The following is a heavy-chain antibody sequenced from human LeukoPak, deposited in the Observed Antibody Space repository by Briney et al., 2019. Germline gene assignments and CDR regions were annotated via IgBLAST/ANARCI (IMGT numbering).Heavy chain of an antibody. J-gene: IGHJ5*02. D-gene: IGHD3-3*01. CDR2: MNPNSGNT. CDR3: ARIFAGGGWFDP. Sequence: GASVKVSCKASGYTFTSYDINWVRQATGQGLEWMGWMNPNSGNTGYAQKLQGRVTMTTDTSTSTACMELRSLRSDDTAVYYCARIFAGGGWFDPWGQGTLVTVSS. CDR1: GYTFTSYD. V-gene: IGHV1-8*02.